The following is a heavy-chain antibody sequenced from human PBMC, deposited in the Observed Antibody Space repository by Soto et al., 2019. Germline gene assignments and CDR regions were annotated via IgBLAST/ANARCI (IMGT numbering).Heavy chain of an antibody. Sequence: ASVKVSCKASGGTFSSYAISWVRQAPGQGLEWMGGIIPIFGTANYAQKFQGRVTITADESTSTAYMELSSLRSEDTAVYYCALQLWARSMGDAWTGYWGQGTLVTVSS. CDR3: ALQLWARSMGDAWTGY. CDR2: IIPIFGTA. CDR1: GGTFSSYA. V-gene: IGHV1-69*13. D-gene: IGHD5-18*01. J-gene: IGHJ4*02.